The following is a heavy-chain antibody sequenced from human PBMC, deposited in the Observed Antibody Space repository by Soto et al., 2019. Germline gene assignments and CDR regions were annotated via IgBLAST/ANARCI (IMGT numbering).Heavy chain of an antibody. CDR3: ARALGVYCGGDCALDY. CDR2: LLFVVINI. CDR1: GFTFSSYG. D-gene: IGHD2-21*02. V-gene: IGHV3-33*01. J-gene: IGHJ4*02. Sequence: GGSLRLSCAASGFTFSSYGMHWVRQAPGKGLEWVAFLLFVVINIYYAYSLKGRFPISRDNSKNTLYLKLNSLRAEDTVFFYCARALGVYCGGDCALDYWGQGTLVTVSS.